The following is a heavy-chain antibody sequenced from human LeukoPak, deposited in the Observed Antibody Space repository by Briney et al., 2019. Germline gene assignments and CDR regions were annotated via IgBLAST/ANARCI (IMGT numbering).Heavy chain of an antibody. Sequence: PSETLSLTCAVYGGSFSGYYWSWIRQPPGKGLEWIGEINHSGSTNYNPSLKSRVTISVDTSKNQFSLRLGSVTAADTAVYYCARGIYCSSTSCSNAFDIWGQGTMVTVSS. D-gene: IGHD2-2*01. CDR3: ARGIYCSSTSCSNAFDI. V-gene: IGHV4-34*01. CDR2: INHSGST. CDR1: GGSFSGYY. J-gene: IGHJ3*02.